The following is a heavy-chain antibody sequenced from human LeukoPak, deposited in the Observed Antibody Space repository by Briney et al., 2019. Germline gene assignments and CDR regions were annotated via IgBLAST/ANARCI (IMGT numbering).Heavy chain of an antibody. Sequence: GGSLRLSCAASGFTFSDYYMSWIRQAPGKGLKWVSYISSSGSTIYYADSVKGRFTISRDNANNSLYLQMNSLRAEDTAVYYCAREEVGGPAPYNWYFDLCGRGTLVTVSS. CDR1: GFTFSDYY. J-gene: IGHJ2*01. D-gene: IGHD2-2*01. CDR3: AREEVGGPAPYNWYFDL. V-gene: IGHV3-11*04. CDR2: ISSSGSTI.